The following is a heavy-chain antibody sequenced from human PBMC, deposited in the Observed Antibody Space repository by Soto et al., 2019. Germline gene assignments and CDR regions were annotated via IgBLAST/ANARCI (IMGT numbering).Heavy chain of an antibody. CDR1: GFSLSTSGVG. CDR3: AESVRKWEQPLSYYFDY. D-gene: IGHD1-26*01. J-gene: IGHJ4*02. V-gene: IGHV2-5*01. CDR2: IYWNDDK. Sequence: QITLKESGPTLVKPTQTLTLTCTFSGFSLSTSGVGVGWIRQPPGKALEWLSLIYWNDDKRYSPSLKSRLTITKDTSQNRVVLTRTNMDPADTATYYWAESVRKWEQPLSYYFDYWGQGTLVTVSS.